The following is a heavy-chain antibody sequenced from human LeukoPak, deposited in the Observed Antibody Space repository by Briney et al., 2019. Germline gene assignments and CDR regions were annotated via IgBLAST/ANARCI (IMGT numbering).Heavy chain of an antibody. V-gene: IGHV3-23*01. J-gene: IGHJ4*02. CDR1: GFTFSGSA. D-gene: IGHD1-26*01. CDR3: AKDSGGYVGLFDY. Sequence: GGSLKLSCAASGFTFSGSAMHWVRQAPGKGLEWVSAISGSGGSTYYADSVKGRFTISRDNSKNTLYLQMNSLRAEDTAVYYCAKDSGGYVGLFDYWGQGTLVTVSS. CDR2: ISGSGGST.